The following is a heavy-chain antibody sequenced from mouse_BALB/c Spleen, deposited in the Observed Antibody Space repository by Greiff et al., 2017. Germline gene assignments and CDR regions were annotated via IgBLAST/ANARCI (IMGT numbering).Heavy chain of an antibody. Sequence: EVQGVESGGGLVQPGGSRKLSCAASGFTFSSFGMHWVRQAPEKGLEWVAYISSGSSTIYYADTVKGRFTISRDNPKNTLFLQMTSLRSEDTAMYYCARQGREHFDYWGQGTTLTVSS. J-gene: IGHJ2*01. V-gene: IGHV5-17*02. CDR1: GFTFSSFG. CDR3: ARQGREHFDY. CDR2: ISSGSSTI.